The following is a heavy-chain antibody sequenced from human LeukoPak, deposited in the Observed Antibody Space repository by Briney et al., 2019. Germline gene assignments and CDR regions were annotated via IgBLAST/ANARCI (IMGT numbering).Heavy chain of an antibody. CDR2: INNDRSS. Sequence: GGSLRLSCAASGFTFSEYSMNWVRQAPGKGLEWISFINNDRSSIADSVKGRFTISRDTAENSLFLQMNSLRAEDTAVYYCARDTDWSFDYWGQGILVTVSS. J-gene: IGHJ4*02. CDR1: GFTFSEYS. D-gene: IGHD2-21*01. CDR3: ARDTDWSFDY. V-gene: IGHV3-48*01.